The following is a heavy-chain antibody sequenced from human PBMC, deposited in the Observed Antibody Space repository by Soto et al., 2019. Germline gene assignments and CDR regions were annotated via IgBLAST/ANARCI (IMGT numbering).Heavy chain of an antibody. J-gene: IGHJ3*02. CDR2: IIPIFGTA. CDR3: ARDLSPTYYYDSSGYGAFDI. D-gene: IGHD3-22*01. CDR1: VGIFSSYA. V-gene: IGHV1-69*13. Sequence: GASVKVSCKASVGIFSSYAISWVRQAPGQGLEWTGGIIPIFGTANYAQKFQGRVTITADESTSTAYMELSSLRSEDTAVYYCARDLSPTYYYDSSGYGAFDIWGQGTMVTVSS.